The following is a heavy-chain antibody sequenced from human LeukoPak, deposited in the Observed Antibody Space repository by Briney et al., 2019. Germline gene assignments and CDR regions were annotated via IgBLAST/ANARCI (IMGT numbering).Heavy chain of an antibody. Sequence: SETLSLTCAVYGGSFSGYYWSWIRQPPGKGLEWIGEINHSGSTNYNPSLKSRVTISVDTSKNQFSLKLSSVTAADTAVYYCARGQRWLNPTFGYWGQGTLVTVSS. CDR3: ARGQRWLNPTFGY. D-gene: IGHD5-24*01. J-gene: IGHJ4*02. CDR1: GGSFSGYY. CDR2: INHSGST. V-gene: IGHV4-34*01.